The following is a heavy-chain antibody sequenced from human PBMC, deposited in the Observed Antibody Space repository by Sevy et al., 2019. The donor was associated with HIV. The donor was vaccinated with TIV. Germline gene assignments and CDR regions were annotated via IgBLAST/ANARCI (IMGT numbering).Heavy chain of an antibody. D-gene: IGHD2-2*01. Sequence: GGSLRLSCAASGFTFSNAWMSWVRQAPGKGLEWVGRIKSKTDGGTTDYAAPVKGRFTISRVDSKNTLYLQMNSLKTEDTAVYYCTTDLYQLLTDYWGQGTLVTVSS. V-gene: IGHV3-15*01. J-gene: IGHJ4*02. CDR2: IKSKTDGGTT. CDR3: TTDLYQLLTDY. CDR1: GFTFSNAW.